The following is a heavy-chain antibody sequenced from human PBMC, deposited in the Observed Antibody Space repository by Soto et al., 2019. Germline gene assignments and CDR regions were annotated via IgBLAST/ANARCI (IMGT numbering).Heavy chain of an antibody. J-gene: IGHJ3*01. CDR2: XYXXXSXT. CDR3: ARRKDGYNYNAFDV. D-gene: IGHD5-12*01. Sequence: GESLKISCKGSGDSFNTHWIVWVRQMPGKSPEWMXLXYXXXSXTXXXPXXXXLVTISADKSLSTTYLQWSSLKASDTAMYYCARRKDGYNYNAFDVWGQGTMVTVSS. CDR1: GDSFNTHW. V-gene: IGHV5-51*01.